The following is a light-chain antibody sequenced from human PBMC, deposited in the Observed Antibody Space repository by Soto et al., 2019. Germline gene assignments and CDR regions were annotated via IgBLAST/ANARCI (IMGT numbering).Light chain of an antibody. J-gene: IGKJ2*01. CDR3: QQYGRSPQMYT. CDR2: GAS. Sequence: EIVLTQSPGTLSLSPGERATLSCRASQSVSSSYLAWYQQQPGQAPRLFIYGASSRATGIPYRFSGSGSGTDFTITISRLEPEDFAVYYCQQYGRSPQMYTFGQGTKLEIK. CDR1: QSVSSSY. V-gene: IGKV3-20*01.